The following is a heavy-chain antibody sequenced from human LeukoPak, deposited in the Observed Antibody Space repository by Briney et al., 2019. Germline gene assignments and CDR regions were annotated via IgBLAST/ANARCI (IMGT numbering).Heavy chain of an antibody. V-gene: IGHV3-23*01. CDR1: GFRFSRYW. CDR3: ARASPNTVTTLQYFDY. D-gene: IGHD4-17*01. J-gene: IGHJ4*02. Sequence: QTGGSLRLSCAASGFRFSRYWMSWVRQAPGKGLEWVSAISGSGGSIYYADSVKGRFTISRDNSKNTLYLQMNSLRAEDTAVYYCARASPNTVTTLQYFDYWGQGTLVTVSS. CDR2: ISGSGGSI.